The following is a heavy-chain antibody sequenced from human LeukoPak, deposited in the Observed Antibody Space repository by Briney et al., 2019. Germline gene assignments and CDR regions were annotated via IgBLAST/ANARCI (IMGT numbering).Heavy chain of an antibody. CDR1: GGSISSSNW. CDR2: IYHSGST. Sequence: SETLSLTCAVSGGSISSSNWWSWVRQPPGKGLEWIGEIYHSGSTNYNPSLKSRVTISVDKSKNQFSLKVISVTAADTAVYYCARGVIAAGGNDFDYWGQGTLVTVSS. V-gene: IGHV4-4*02. J-gene: IGHJ4*02. CDR3: ARGVIAAGGNDFDY. D-gene: IGHD6-13*01.